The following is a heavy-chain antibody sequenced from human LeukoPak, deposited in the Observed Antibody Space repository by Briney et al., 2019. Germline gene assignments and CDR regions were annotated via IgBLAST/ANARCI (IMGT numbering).Heavy chain of an antibody. CDR1: GFTFSDYY. D-gene: IGHD6-19*01. J-gene: IGHJ4*02. V-gene: IGHV3-11*06. CDR3: ARRPYSSASSADY. Sequence: GGSLRLSCAASGFTFSDYYMSWIRQAPGKGLEWVSYISSSDTYTNYADSVKGRFTISRDNAKSSLYLQMSSLRAEDTAVYYCARRPYSSASSADYWGQGTLVTVSS. CDR2: ISSSDTYT.